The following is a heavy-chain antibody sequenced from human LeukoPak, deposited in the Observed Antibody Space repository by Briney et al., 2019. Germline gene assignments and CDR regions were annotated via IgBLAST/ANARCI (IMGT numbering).Heavy chain of an antibody. CDR1: GFIFRSSA. V-gene: IGHV3-23*01. D-gene: IGHD2-2*01. CDR2: ISGGGGST. Sequence: GGSLRLSCAASGFIFRSSAMRGVRQARGKGLEWGSIISGGGGSTYYADSVKGRFTISRDNSKNTLYLQMNSLRAEDTAVYYCAKDGRSTSPGYWGQGTMVTVST. J-gene: IGHJ4*02. CDR3: AKDGRSTSPGY.